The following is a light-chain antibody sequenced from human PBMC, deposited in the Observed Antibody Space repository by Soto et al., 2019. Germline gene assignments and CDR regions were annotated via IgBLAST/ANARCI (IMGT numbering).Light chain of an antibody. V-gene: IGKV3-15*01. CDR1: QSVSSN. CDR2: AAS. J-gene: IGKJ1*01. Sequence: EIVMTKSPATLSVSPGERATLSCRASQSVSSNLAWYQQKPGQAPRLLISAASTRATGIPARFSGSGSGTDFTLTISSLQSEDFAIYYCQHYHTWPQTFGLGTKVEIK. CDR3: QHYHTWPQT.